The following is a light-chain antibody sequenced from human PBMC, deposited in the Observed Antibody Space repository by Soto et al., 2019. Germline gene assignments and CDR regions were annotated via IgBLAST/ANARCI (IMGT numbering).Light chain of an antibody. V-gene: IGKV3D-15*01. J-gene: IGKJ5*01. CDR3: QQYNNWLIT. CDR1: QSVSSN. CDR2: GAS. Sequence: EIVMTQSPATLSVSPGERATLSCRASQSVSSNLAWYQQKPGQAPRLLIYGASTRATGIPARFSGSGSGTEFTLTISSLQSEDFAVYYCQQYNNWLITFGQGTRLKIK.